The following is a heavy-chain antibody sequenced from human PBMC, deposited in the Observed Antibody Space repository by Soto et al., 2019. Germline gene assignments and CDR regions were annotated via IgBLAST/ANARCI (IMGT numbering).Heavy chain of an antibody. D-gene: IGHD3-16*01. CDR3: ARSQFDYVWGTSGYFDS. J-gene: IGHJ4*02. CDR2: IYPGDSDA. Sequence: GECLKISCKGSGYGCSTHWVGWVLQMPGKGLEWMGIIYPGDSDARYSPSFKGQVTISVDESTTTAFLQWSSLKASDTAMYFCARSQFDYVWGTSGYFDSWGQGTLVPVSS. CDR1: GYGCSTHW. V-gene: IGHV5-51*01.